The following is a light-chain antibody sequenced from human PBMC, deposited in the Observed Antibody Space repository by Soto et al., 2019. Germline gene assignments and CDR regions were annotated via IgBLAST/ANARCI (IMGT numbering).Light chain of an antibody. Sequence: EVVMTQSPATLSVSPGEGVTLSCRASQSVSSNLAWYQQKPGQAPRLIIYGASTRATGVPARFSGSGSGTEFTLTITSLQSEDFAVYYCQQYSNWPQWTFGQGTKVDIK. J-gene: IGKJ1*01. V-gene: IGKV3-15*01. CDR3: QQYSNWPQWT. CDR2: GAS. CDR1: QSVSSN.